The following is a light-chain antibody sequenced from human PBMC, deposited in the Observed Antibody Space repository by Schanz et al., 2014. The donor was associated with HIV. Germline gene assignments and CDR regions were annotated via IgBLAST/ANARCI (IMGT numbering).Light chain of an antibody. CDR1: QSISAW. Sequence: DIQMTPSPSTLSSSVGDRVSITCRASQSISAWLAWYQQKPGRAPKLLISKASALGGGVPARFSGRGXXXEFTLTISNLEPDXXXXXYCQQYSTYPYTFGQGTKLDIQ. V-gene: IGKV1-5*03. CDR3: QQYSTYPYT. J-gene: IGKJ2*01. CDR2: KAS.